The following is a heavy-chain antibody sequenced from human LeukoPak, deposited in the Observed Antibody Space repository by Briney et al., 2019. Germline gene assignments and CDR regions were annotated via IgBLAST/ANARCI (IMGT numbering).Heavy chain of an antibody. CDR2: IYYSGST. J-gene: IGHJ3*02. V-gene: IGHV4-59*01. CDR3: ARVDYGDYVPVYAFDI. CDR1: GGSISSYY. D-gene: IGHD4-17*01. Sequence: RPSETLSLTCTVSGGSISSYYWSWIRQPPGKGLEWIGYIYYSGSTNYNPSLESRVTISVDTSKNQFSLKLSSVTAADTAVYYCARVDYGDYVPVYAFDIRGQGTMVTVSS.